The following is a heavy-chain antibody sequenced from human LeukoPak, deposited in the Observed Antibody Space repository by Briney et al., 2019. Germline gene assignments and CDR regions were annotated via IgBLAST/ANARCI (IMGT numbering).Heavy chain of an antibody. CDR3: ATRGVILGATFDY. D-gene: IGHD3/OR15-3a*01. Sequence: HPGGSLRLSCAASGFTVSSNYMSWVRQAPGKGLEWVSGISGSGGSTYYADSVKGRFTISRDNSKNTLYLQMNSLRDDDTAIYYCATRGVILGATFDYWGQGTLVTVSS. CDR2: ISGSGGST. V-gene: IGHV3-23*01. J-gene: IGHJ4*02. CDR1: GFTVSSNY.